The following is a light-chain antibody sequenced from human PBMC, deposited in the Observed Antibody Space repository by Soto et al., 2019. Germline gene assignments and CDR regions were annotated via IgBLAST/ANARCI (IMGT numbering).Light chain of an antibody. Sequence: QSALTQPASVSGSPGQSITLSCTGTSSDLGSYNLVSWYQQHPGKAPKLMIYEGSKRPSGVSYRFSGSKSGNTASLTISGLQTEDEADYYCCSYAGSSNFVFGTGTKLTVL. CDR3: CSYAGSSNFV. V-gene: IGLV2-23*01. J-gene: IGLJ1*01. CDR2: EGS. CDR1: SSDLGSYNL.